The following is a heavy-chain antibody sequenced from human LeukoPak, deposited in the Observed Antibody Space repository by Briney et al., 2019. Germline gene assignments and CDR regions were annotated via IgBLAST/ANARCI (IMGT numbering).Heavy chain of an antibody. CDR1: GGSISSGPYY. D-gene: IGHD3-22*01. CDR3: ARRDDSSGYHKVFDY. CDR2: IYYGENT. J-gene: IGHJ4*02. V-gene: IGHV4-39*01. Sequence: SETLSLTCTVSGGSISSGPYYWGWIRQPPGKGLEWIGNIYYGENTYYNPSLKSRVTISIDTSKNQFYLKLSSLTAADTAVYFCARRDDSSGYHKVFDYWGPGTLVTVSS.